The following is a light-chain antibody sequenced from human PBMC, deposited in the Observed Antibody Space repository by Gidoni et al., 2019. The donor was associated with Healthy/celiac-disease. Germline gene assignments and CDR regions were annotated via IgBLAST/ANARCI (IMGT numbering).Light chain of an antibody. CDR2: KAS. J-gene: IGKJ1*01. Sequence: DIQMTQSPSTLPASVGDRATITCRASQSISSWLGGYQQKPGKAPTRLIYKASILESGSPTRSSASGSGKEFTLTIGSLQPDEFATYSFQHYNSYPWTFXXXTKVEIK. CDR3: QHYNSYPWT. V-gene: IGKV1-5*03. CDR1: QSISSW.